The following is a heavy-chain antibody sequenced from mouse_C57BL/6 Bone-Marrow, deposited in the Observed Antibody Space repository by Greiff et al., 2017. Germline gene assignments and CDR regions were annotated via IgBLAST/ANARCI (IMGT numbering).Heavy chain of an antibody. J-gene: IGHJ2*01. D-gene: IGHD2-2*01. Sequence: QVQLQQPGAELVKPGASVKLSCKASGYTFTSYWMQWVKQRPGQGLEWIGDIDPSDGYTNYNQKFKGKATLTVDTSSSTAYMQLSSLTSEDSAVYYCAGFYGYFYYFDYWGQGTTLTVSS. CDR2: IDPSDGYT. CDR1: GYTFTSYW. V-gene: IGHV1-50*01. CDR3: AGFYGYFYYFDY.